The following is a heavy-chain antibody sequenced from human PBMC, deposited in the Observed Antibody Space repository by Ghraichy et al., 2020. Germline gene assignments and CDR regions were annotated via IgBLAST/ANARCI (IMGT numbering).Heavy chain of an antibody. D-gene: IGHD2-2*02. CDR2: INHSGST. CDR3: ARQYYCSSTSCYIKNGGTVDY. V-gene: IGHV4-34*01. J-gene: IGHJ4*02. CDR1: GGSFSGYY. Sequence: QTLSLTCAVYGGSFSGYYWSWIRQPPGKGLEWIGEINHSGSTNYNPSLKSRVTISVDTSKNQFSLKLSSVTAADTAVYYCARQYYCSSTSCYIKNGGTVDYWGQGTLVTVSS.